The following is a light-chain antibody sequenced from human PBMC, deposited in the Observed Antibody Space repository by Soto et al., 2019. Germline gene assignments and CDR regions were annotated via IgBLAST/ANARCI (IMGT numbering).Light chain of an antibody. V-gene: IGKV3-11*01. CDR1: ENVRTF. CDR2: GAS. CDR3: QQHSHWPPWT. Sequence: EVVLTQSPATLSLSPGERATLSCRASENVRTFVDWYQQKSGQAPRLLIYGASNRATGIPARFSGSGSGTDFTLTISNLEPEDFAVYYCQQHSHWPPWTFGQGTRVEIQ. J-gene: IGKJ1*01.